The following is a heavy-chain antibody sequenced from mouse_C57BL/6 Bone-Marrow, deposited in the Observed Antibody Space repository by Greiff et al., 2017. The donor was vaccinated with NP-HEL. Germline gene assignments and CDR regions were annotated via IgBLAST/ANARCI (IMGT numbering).Heavy chain of an antibody. D-gene: IGHD1-1*01. J-gene: IGHJ1*03. CDR3: TRGRDYYGSSYWYFDV. CDR2: IYPGNSDT. V-gene: IGHV1-5*01. Sequence: VQLQQSGTVLARPGASVKMSCKTSGYTFTSYWMHWVKQRPGQGLEWIGAIYPGNSDTSYNQKFKGKAKLTAVTSASTAYMELSSLTNEDSAVYYCTRGRDYYGSSYWYFDVWGTGTTVTVSS. CDR1: GYTFTSYW.